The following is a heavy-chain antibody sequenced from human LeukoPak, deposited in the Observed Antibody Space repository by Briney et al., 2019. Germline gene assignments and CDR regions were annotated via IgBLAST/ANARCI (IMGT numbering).Heavy chain of an antibody. CDR3: ARERGYYYDSSGYSTDAFDI. CDR1: GGSFSGYY. CDR2: INHSGST. D-gene: IGHD3-22*01. Sequence: SETLSLTCAVYGGSFSGYYWSWIRQPPGKGLEWIGEINHSGSTNYNPSLKSRVTISVDTSKNQFSLKLSSVTAADTAVYYCARERGYYYDSSGYSTDAFDIWGQGTMVTVSS. J-gene: IGHJ3*02. V-gene: IGHV4-34*01.